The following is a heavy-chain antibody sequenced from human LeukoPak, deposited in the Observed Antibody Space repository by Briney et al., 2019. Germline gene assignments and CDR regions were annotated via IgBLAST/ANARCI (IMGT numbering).Heavy chain of an antibody. CDR3: SRESGPFCPFGY. Sequence: SESLSLTCGVSGGSISGTNWWSWVRQPPGQVMEWIGDISLAGQTNYNPSLNGRVTMSLDKSSNQLSLHLTSVTAADTATYYCSRESGPFCPFGYWGQGTLVIVSS. D-gene: IGHD1-26*01. CDR1: GGSISGTNW. V-gene: IGHV4/OR15-8*02. J-gene: IGHJ4*02. CDR2: ISLAGQT.